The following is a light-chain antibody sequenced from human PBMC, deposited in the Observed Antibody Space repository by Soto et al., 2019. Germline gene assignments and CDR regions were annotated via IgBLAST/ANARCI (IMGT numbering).Light chain of an antibody. V-gene: IGKV1-12*01. CDR3: QQAASFPIT. CDR1: QGIKNW. Sequence: DIQMSQSPCYVSASVGDRVTITCRASQGIKNWLAWYQQKPGKAPNLLIYTGSSLQSGIPSRFSGSGSGTDFTLTINSLQPEDFATYYCQQAASFPITFGQGTRLEI. J-gene: IGKJ5*01. CDR2: TGS.